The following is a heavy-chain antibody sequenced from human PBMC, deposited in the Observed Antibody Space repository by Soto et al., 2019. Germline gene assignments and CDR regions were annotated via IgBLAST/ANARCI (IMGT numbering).Heavy chain of an antibody. Sequence: SETLSLTCTVSGGSISSGGYYWSWLRQHPGKGLEWIGYIYYSGSTYYNPSLKSRVTISVDTSKNQFSLKLSSVTAADTAVYYCARDIRRYYDSSGQYYYYYGMDVWGQGTTVTVSS. CDR3: ARDIRRYYDSSGQYYYYYGMDV. CDR1: GGSISSGGYY. D-gene: IGHD3-22*01. V-gene: IGHV4-31*03. J-gene: IGHJ6*02. CDR2: IYYSGST.